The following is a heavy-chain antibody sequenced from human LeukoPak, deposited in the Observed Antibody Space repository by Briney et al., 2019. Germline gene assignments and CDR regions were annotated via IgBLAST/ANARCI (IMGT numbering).Heavy chain of an antibody. V-gene: IGHV3-30-3*01. Sequence: GGPLRLSCAASGFTFSTFTMHWVRQAPGKGLEWVAVVSHDGNDKFYADSVRGRFTISRDNSKNTLSLQMNSLRPEDTAVYYCARDEGGKYSSGWMSNWFDPWGQGTLVTVSS. J-gene: IGHJ5*02. D-gene: IGHD6-19*01. CDR1: GFTFSTFT. CDR3: ARDEGGKYSSGWMSNWFDP. CDR2: VSHDGNDK.